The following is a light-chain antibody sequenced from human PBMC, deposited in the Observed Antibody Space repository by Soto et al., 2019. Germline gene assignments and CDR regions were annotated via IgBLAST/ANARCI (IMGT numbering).Light chain of an antibody. Sequence: DVVMTQSPLSLPVTLGQPASISCRSSQSLVYSDGNTSLNWFQQRPGQSPRRLIYKVSNRDSGVPDRFSGSGSGTDFTLKISRVEAEDVGVYYCMQGTHWPRIPFGQGTKLEIK. V-gene: IGKV2-30*01. CDR3: MQGTHWPRIP. CDR2: KVS. CDR1: QSLVYSDGNTS. J-gene: IGKJ2*01.